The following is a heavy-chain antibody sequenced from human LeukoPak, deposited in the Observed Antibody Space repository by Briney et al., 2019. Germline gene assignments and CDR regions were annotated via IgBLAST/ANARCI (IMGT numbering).Heavy chain of an antibody. V-gene: IGHV4-59*01. Sequence: SETLSLTCTVSGGSISSYYWSWIRQPPGKGLEWIGYIYYSGSTNYNPSLKSRVTISVDTSKNQFSLKLSSVTAADTAVYYCARTAYNWNYSLVNWFDPWGQGTLVTVSS. J-gene: IGHJ5*02. CDR2: IYYSGST. D-gene: IGHD1-7*01. CDR1: GGSISSYY. CDR3: ARTAYNWNYSLVNWFDP.